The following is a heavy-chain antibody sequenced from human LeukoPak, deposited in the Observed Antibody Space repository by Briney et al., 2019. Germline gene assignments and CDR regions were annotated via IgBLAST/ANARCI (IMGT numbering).Heavy chain of an antibody. V-gene: IGHV1-18*01. D-gene: IGHD4-17*01. Sequence: GASVKVSCKASGYSFVGYGITWVRQAPGQGLEWMGWFNPENGNTNYAQKVQGRVTMTADTSTSTSYMELRSLRSDDTAVYYCARDTNGDSSIDYWGQGTLVTVSS. J-gene: IGHJ4*02. CDR1: GYSFVGYG. CDR3: ARDTNGDSSIDY. CDR2: FNPENGNT.